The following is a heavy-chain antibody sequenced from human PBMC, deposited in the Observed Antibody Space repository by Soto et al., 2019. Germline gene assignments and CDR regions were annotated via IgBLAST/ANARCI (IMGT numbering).Heavy chain of an antibody. J-gene: IGHJ4*02. CDR2: IYYSGVS. D-gene: IGHD2-15*01. V-gene: IGHV4-30-4*01. CDR1: GGSISSGDYY. Sequence: SETLSLTCTVSGGSISSGDYYWSWIRQPPGKGLEWLGYIYYSGVSYYNPSLKSRVTMSIDTSKSQFSLKLSSVTAADTAVYYCARADYGGNDYYFDYWGQGTLVTVSS. CDR3: ARADYGGNDYYFDY.